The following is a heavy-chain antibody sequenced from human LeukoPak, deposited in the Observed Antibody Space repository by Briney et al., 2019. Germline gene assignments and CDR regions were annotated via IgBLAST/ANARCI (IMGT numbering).Heavy chain of an antibody. Sequence: GGSLRLSCAATGLSVSSNFMSWVRQAPGKGLEWVSVIYGGGSTYYADSVKARFTISRDTPKNTLYLQMNSLRVEDTAVYYCASWPVGWYGEDSWGQGTLVTVSS. CDR2: IYGGGST. V-gene: IGHV3-53*01. CDR1: GLSVSSNF. D-gene: IGHD6-19*01. CDR3: ASWPVGWYGEDS. J-gene: IGHJ4*02.